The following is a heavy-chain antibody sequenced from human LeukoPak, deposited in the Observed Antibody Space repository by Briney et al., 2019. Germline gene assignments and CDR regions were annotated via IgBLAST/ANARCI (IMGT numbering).Heavy chain of an antibody. CDR1: GFTYSSYG. CDR3: AIDKEVAVAGQYYFDY. Sequence: PGRSLRLSCAASGFTYSSYGMHWVRQAPGKGREWVAVIWYDGSNKYYADSVKGRFTISRDNSKNTLYLQMNSLRAEDTAVYYCAIDKEVAVAGQYYFDYWGQGTLVTVSS. V-gene: IGHV3-33*01. CDR2: IWYDGSNK. J-gene: IGHJ4*02. D-gene: IGHD6-19*01.